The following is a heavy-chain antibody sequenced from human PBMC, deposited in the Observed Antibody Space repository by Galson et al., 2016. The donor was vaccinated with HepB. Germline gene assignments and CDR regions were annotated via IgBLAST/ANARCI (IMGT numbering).Heavy chain of an antibody. Sequence: SLRLSCAASGFTFSSYWMNWVRQAPGKGLQWVANINKDGSEINYVDSLKGRFTISRDNAKNSLYLQMNSLRAGDTAVCYCAGGPGWTEDYWGQGTLVTVSS. J-gene: IGHJ4*02. CDR3: AGGPGWTEDY. V-gene: IGHV3-7*03. CDR2: INKDGSEI. D-gene: IGHD2-15*01. CDR1: GFTFSSYW.